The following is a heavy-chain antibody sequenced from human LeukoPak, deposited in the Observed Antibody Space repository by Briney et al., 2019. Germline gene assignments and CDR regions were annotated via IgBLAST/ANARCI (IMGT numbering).Heavy chain of an antibody. CDR3: ARGPGIQLWSDY. J-gene: IGHJ4*02. CDR2: IWYDGSNK. V-gene: IGHV3-33*01. Sequence: AGGSLRLSCAASRFTFSSYGMHWVRQAPGKGLEWVAVIWYDGSNKYYADSVKGRFTISRDNAKNTLYLQMNSLRAEDTAVYYCARGPGIQLWSDYWGQGTLVTVSS. CDR1: RFTFSSYG. D-gene: IGHD5-18*01.